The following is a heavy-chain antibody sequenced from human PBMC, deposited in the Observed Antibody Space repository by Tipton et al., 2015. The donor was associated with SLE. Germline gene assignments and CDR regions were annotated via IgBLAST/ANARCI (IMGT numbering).Heavy chain of an antibody. V-gene: IGHV4-4*02. Sequence: TLSLTCAVSGGSISSSSWWSWVRQPPGKGLEWIGEIYHSGSTNYNPSLKSRVTISVDKSKTQFSLKLSSVTAADTAVYYWARVWRQLANYFDYWGQGTLVTVSS. D-gene: IGHD6-6*01. CDR3: ARVWRQLANYFDY. J-gene: IGHJ4*02. CDR2: IYHSGST. CDR1: GGSISSSSW.